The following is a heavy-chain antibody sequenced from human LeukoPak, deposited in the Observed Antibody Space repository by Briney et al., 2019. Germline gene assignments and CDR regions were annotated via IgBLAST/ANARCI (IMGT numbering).Heavy chain of an antibody. D-gene: IGHD2-15*01. J-gene: IGHJ3*02. CDR3: ASPRYCSGGYCYGDLDI. V-gene: IGHV3-21*01. CDR2: ISSSSTYI. CDR1: GFTFSSYA. Sequence: GGSLRLSCAASGFTFSSYAMHWVRQAPGKGLEWVASISSSSTYIYYADSLKGRFTISRDNAKNSLYLQMNNLRVDDTAVYYCASPRYCSGGYCYGDLDIWGQGTMVTVSS.